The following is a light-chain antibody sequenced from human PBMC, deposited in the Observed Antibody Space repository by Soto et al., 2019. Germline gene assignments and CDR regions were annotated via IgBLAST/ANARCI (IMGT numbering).Light chain of an antibody. CDR1: GSDVGGYNY. CDR3: SSYTSTSTYV. V-gene: IGLV2-14*03. Sequence: QSALTQPASVSGSPGQSITISCTGTGSDVGGYNYVSWYQQHPGKVPKLMICDVSNRPSGVSNRFSGSKSGNTAFLTISGLQAEDEADYYCSSYTSTSTYVFGTGTKVTVL. CDR2: DVS. J-gene: IGLJ1*01.